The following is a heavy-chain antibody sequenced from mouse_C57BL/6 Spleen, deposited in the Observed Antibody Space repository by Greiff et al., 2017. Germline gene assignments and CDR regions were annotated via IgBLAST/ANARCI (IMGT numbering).Heavy chain of an antibody. CDR2: FYPGSGNT. CDR1: GYTFTDYY. V-gene: IGHV1-84*01. D-gene: IGHD3-3*01. J-gene: IGHJ2*01. Sequence: VQLQQSGPELVKPGASVKISCKASGYTFTDYYINWVKQRPGQGLEWIGWFYPGSGNTKYNEKFKGKATLTVDTSSSTAYMQLSSLTSEDSAVDFCAREGSRSNCDYWGQGTTLTVSS. CDR3: AREGSRSNCDY.